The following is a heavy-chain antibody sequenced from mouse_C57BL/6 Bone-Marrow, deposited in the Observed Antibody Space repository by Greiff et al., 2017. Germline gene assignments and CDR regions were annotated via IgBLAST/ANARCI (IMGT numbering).Heavy chain of an antibody. V-gene: IGHV2-2*01. J-gene: IGHJ4*01. CDR3: ARQAYYYGSRGGAMDY. D-gene: IGHD1-1*01. Sequence: VKLVESGPGLVQPSQSLSITCTVSGFSLTSYGVHWVRQSPGKGLEWLGVIWSGGSTDYNAAFISRLSISKDNSKTQVFFKMNSLQAYDTAIYYCARQAYYYGSRGGAMDYWGQGTSVTVSS. CDR1: GFSLTSYG. CDR2: IWSGGST.